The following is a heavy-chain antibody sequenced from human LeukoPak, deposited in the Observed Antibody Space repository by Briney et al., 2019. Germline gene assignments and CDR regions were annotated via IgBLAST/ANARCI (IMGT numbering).Heavy chain of an antibody. J-gene: IGHJ4*02. V-gene: IGHV1-24*01. CDR1: GYTLTELS. D-gene: IGHD2-2*01. CDR3: ATDPWRYCSSTSCSFDY. CDR2: FDPEDGET. Sequence: ASVKVSCKVSGYTLTELSMHWVRQAPGKGLEWMGGFDPEDGETIYAQKFQGRVTMTEDTSTDTAYMELSSLRSEDTAVCYCATDPWRYCSSTSCSFDYWGQGTLVTVSS.